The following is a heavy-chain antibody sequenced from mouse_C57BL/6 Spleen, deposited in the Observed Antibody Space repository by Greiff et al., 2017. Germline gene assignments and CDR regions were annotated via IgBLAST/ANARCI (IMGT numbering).Heavy chain of an antibody. CDR1: GYAFSSYW. CDR2: IYPGDGDT. Sequence: QVQLQQSGAELVKPGASVKISCKASGYAFSSYWMNWVKQRPGKGLEGIGQIYPGDGDTNYNGKFKGKATLTADKSSSTAYMQLSSLTSEDSAVYFCARSDYSKAWFAYWGQGTLVTVSA. CDR3: ARSDYSKAWFAY. D-gene: IGHD2-5*01. V-gene: IGHV1-80*01. J-gene: IGHJ3*01.